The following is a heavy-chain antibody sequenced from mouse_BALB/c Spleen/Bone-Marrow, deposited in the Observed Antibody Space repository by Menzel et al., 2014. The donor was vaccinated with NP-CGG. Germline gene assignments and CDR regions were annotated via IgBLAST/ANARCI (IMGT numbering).Heavy chain of an antibody. D-gene: IGHD4-1*01. Sequence: EVQVVESGGGLVQPGGSRKLSCAASGFTFSSFGMHWVRQTPEKGLEWVAYISSGSSTFYYADTVKGRFTISRDNPKNTLFLQVTSLRSEDTAMYYCTRGGNWDDFDYWGQGTTLTVSS. V-gene: IGHV5-17*02. CDR1: GFTFSSFG. CDR3: TRGGNWDDFDY. J-gene: IGHJ2*01. CDR2: ISSGSSTF.